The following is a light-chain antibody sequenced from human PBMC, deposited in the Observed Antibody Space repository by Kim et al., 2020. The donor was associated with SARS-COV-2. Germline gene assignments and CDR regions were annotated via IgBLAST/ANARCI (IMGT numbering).Light chain of an antibody. CDR2: VKN. Sequence: SSELTQDPAVSVALGQTVRITCQGDSLRSYYATWYQQKPGQAPVLVIYVKNNRPSGIPDRFSGSSSGNTASLTIPGAQAEDEADYYCNSRDSSGNRVFGT. V-gene: IGLV3-19*01. CDR3: NSRDSSGNRV. CDR1: SLRSYY. J-gene: IGLJ1*01.